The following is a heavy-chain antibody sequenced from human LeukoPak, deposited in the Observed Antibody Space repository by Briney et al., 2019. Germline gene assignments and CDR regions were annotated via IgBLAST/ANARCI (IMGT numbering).Heavy chain of an antibody. Sequence: SETPSLTCTVSGGSISSYYWSWIRQPPGKGLEWLGYIYYSGSTNYNPSLKSRVTISVDTSKNQFSLKLSSVTAADTAVYYCAREGGYDILTGYSYYYYYGMDVWGQGTTVTVSS. J-gene: IGHJ6*02. CDR2: IYYSGST. V-gene: IGHV4-59*01. D-gene: IGHD3-9*01. CDR1: GGSISSYY. CDR3: AREGGYDILTGYSYYYYYGMDV.